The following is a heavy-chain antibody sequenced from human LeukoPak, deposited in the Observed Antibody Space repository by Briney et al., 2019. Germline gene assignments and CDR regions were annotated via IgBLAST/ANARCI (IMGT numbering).Heavy chain of an antibody. Sequence: PGGALRLSCAASGFTFSSYWMSWVRQAPGKGLEGVANINQDGSEKYYVDSVKGRFTISRDNAKNSLYLQMNSLRAEDTAVYYCARDTATAYYYYYGMDVWGQGTTVTVSS. CDR2: INQDGSEK. V-gene: IGHV3-7*01. D-gene: IGHD1-26*01. CDR3: ARDTATAYYYYYGMDV. J-gene: IGHJ6*02. CDR1: GFTFSSYW.